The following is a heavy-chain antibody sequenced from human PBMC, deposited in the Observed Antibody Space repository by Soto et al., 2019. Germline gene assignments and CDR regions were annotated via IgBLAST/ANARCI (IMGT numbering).Heavy chain of an antibody. Sequence: GASVKVSCKASGYTFTSYGISWVRQAPGQGLEWMGWISAYNGNTNYAQKLQGRVTMTTDTSTSTAYMELRSLRSDDTAVYYCAREGIEGATKGPPYYYYGMDVWGQGTTVTVPS. CDR2: ISAYNGNT. D-gene: IGHD1-26*01. CDR3: AREGIEGATKGPPYYYYGMDV. CDR1: GYTFTSYG. V-gene: IGHV1-18*01. J-gene: IGHJ6*02.